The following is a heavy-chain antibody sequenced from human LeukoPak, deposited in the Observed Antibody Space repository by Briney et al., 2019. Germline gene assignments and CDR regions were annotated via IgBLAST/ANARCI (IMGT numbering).Heavy chain of an antibody. Sequence: GESLKISCKGSGYSFTSYWIGWVRQMPGKGLEWMGIIYPGDSDTRYSPSLQGQVTISADKSISTAYLQWSSLKASDTAMYYCARLADCSSTSCLGFDYWGQGTLVTVSS. CDR2: IYPGDSDT. V-gene: IGHV5-51*01. J-gene: IGHJ4*02. D-gene: IGHD2-2*01. CDR1: GYSFTSYW. CDR3: ARLADCSSTSCLGFDY.